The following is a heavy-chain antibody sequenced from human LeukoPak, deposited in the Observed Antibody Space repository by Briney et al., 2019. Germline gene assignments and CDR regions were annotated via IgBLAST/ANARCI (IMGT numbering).Heavy chain of an antibody. CDR1: GFTFDDYG. CDR2: INWNGGST. D-gene: IGHD3-10*01. Sequence: GGSLRLSCAASGFTFDDYGMSWVRQAPGKGLEWVSGINWNGGSTGYADSVKGRFTISRDNAKNTLHLQMNSLRAEDTAVYYYARGARGSGTASDYWGQGTLVTVSS. V-gene: IGHV3-20*04. CDR3: ARGARGSGTASDY. J-gene: IGHJ4*02.